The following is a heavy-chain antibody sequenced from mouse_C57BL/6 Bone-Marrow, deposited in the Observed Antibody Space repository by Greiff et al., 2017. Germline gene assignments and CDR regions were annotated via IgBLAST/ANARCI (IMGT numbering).Heavy chain of an antibody. J-gene: IGHJ2*01. CDR1: GYTFTDYN. V-gene: IGHV1-18*01. Sequence: EVQLQQSGPELVKPGASVKIPCKASGYTFTDYNMDWVKQSHGKSLEWIGDINPNNGGTIYNQKFKGKATLTVDKSSSTAYMELRSLTSEDTAVYYCARRPYYGSSYVDYFDYWGQGTTLTVSS. CDR2: INPNNGGT. D-gene: IGHD1-1*01. CDR3: ARRPYYGSSYVDYFDY.